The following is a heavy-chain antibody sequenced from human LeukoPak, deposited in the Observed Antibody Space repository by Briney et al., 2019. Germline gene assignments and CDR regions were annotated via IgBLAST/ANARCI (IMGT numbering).Heavy chain of an antibody. D-gene: IGHD1-26*01. CDR1: GGTFSSYA. V-gene: IGHV1-69*13. CDR2: IIPIFGTA. Sequence: ASVKVSCKASGGTFSSYAISWVRQAPGQGLEWMGGIIPIFGTANYAQKFQGRVTITADESTSTAYMELSSLRSEDTAVYYCARGRIVGATGTYYYYMDVWGKGTTVTISS. CDR3: ARGRIVGATGTYYYYMDV. J-gene: IGHJ6*03.